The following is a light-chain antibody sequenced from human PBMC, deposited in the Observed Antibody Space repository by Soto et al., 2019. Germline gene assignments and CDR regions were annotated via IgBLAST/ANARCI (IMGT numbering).Light chain of an antibody. V-gene: IGKV1-5*03. CDR1: QSISSW. CDR3: QQYNSYWT. CDR2: KAS. J-gene: IGKJ1*01. Sequence: DIQMTQSPSTLSASVGDRVTITCRASQSISSWLAWYQQKPGKAPKILIYKASSLESGVPSRFRGIGSGTEFTLPIRSLQPDEFATYDCQQYNSYWTFGQGTKVDIK.